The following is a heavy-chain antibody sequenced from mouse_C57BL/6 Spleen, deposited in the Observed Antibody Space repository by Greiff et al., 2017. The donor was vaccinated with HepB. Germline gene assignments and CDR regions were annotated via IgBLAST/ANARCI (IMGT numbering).Heavy chain of an antibody. CDR1: GYTFTSYW. V-gene: IGHV1-59*01. Sequence: QVQLKQPGAELVRPGTSVKLSCKASGYTFTSYWMHWVKQRPGQGLEWIGVIDPSDSYTNYNQKFKGKATLTVDTSSSTAYMQLSSLTSEDSAVYYCAAPSTTVVGLDYWGQGTTLTVSS. D-gene: IGHD1-1*01. J-gene: IGHJ2*01. CDR3: AAPSTTVVGLDY. CDR2: IDPSDSYT.